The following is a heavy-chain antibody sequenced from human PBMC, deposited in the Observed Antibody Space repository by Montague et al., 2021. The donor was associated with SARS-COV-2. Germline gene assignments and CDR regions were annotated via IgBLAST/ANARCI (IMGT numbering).Heavy chain of an antibody. Sequence: SETLSLTCAVYGGSLSGYYWSWTRQPPGEGLEWIAEISHSGSTKYNPSLKSRVSMSVDTSWNQFSLRLTSVTAADTAIYYCARRGSGRSDLAYWGQGTLVTVSS. CDR2: ISHSGST. V-gene: IGHV4-34*01. D-gene: IGHD1-26*01. J-gene: IGHJ4*02. CDR3: ARRGSGRSDLAY. CDR1: GGSLSGYY.